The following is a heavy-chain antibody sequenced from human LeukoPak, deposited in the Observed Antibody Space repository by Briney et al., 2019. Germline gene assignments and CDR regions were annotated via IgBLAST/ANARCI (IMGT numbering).Heavy chain of an antibody. CDR2: IWYDGSNK. D-gene: IGHD5-12*01. CDR3: AKGGYSGYDWGPFDY. V-gene: IGHV3-33*06. CDR1: GFTFSSYG. J-gene: IGHJ4*02. Sequence: GGSLRLSCAASGFTFSSYGMHWVRQAPGKGLEWVAVIWYDGSNKYYADSVKGRFTISRDNSENTLYLQMNSLRAEDTAVYYCAKGGYSGYDWGPFDYWGQGTLVTVSS.